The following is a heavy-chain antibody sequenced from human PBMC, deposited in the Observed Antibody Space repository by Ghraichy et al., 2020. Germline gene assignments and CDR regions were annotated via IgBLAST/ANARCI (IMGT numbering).Heavy chain of an antibody. CDR1: GFSLSTSGMR. CDR2: IDWDDDK. J-gene: IGHJ5*02. D-gene: IGHD4-17*01. CDR3: ARIQDFGDYDNWFDP. V-gene: IGHV2-70*04. Sequence: SGPTLVKPTQTLTLTCTFSGFSLSTSGMRVSWIRQPPGKALEWLARIDWDDDKFYTTSLKARLTISKDTSKNQVVLTMTDMDPVDTATYYCARIQDFGDYDNWFDPWGQGALVTVSS.